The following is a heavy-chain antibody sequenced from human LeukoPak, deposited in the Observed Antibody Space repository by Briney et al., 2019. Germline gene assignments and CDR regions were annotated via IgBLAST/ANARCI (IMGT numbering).Heavy chain of an antibody. CDR3: AKDGSHEIAVAGDY. CDR1: GFTFDDYA. V-gene: IGHV3-9*01. CDR2: ISWNSGSI. J-gene: IGHJ4*02. Sequence: TGGSLRLSCAASGFTFDDYAMHWVRQAPGKGLEWVSGISWNSGSIGYADFVKGRFTISRDNAKNSLYLQMNSLRAEDTALYYCAKDGSHEIAVAGDYWGQGTLVTVSS. D-gene: IGHD6-19*01.